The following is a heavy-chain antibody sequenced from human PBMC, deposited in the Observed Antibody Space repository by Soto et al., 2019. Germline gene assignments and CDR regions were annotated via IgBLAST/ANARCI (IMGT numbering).Heavy chain of an antibody. CDR2: IIPIFGTA. D-gene: IGHD2-15*01. V-gene: IGHV1-69*13. J-gene: IGHJ6*02. Sequence: GASVKVSCKASGCTFSSYAISWVRQAPGQGLEWMGGIIPIFGTANYAQKFQGRVTITADESTSTAYMELSSLRSEDTAVYYCAQGYCSGGSCYSRYYYYGMDVWGQGTTVTVSS. CDR1: GCTFSSYA. CDR3: AQGYCSGGSCYSRYYYYGMDV.